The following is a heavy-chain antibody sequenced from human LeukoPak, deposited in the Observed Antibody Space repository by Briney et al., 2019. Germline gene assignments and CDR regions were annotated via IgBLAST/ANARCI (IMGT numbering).Heavy chain of an antibody. CDR3: AKSPLAYCSGASCHLYFGY. CDR1: GLTFSSFA. D-gene: IGHD2-15*01. J-gene: IGHJ4*02. V-gene: IGHV3-23*01. CDR2: ISDSGGST. Sequence: GGSQRLSRAASGLTFSSFAMSWVRQAPGKGLEWVSGISDSGGSTYYPDSVKGRFTISRDNSKNTLYLQMNSLRAEDTAVYFCAKSPLAYCSGASCHLYFGYWGQGTLVTVSS.